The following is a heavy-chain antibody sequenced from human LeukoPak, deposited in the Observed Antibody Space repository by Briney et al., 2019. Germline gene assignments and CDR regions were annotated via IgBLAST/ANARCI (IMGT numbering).Heavy chain of an antibody. CDR2: IYYSGST. V-gene: IGHV4-39*01. J-gene: IGHJ5*02. CDR3: ARRAPRTGTFVADP. CDR1: GGSISSSSYY. Sequence: PSETLSLTCTVSGGSISSSSYYWGWIRQPPGKGLEWIGSIYYSGSTYYNPSLKSRVTISVDTSKNQFSLKLSSVTAADTAVYYCARRAPRTGTFVADPWGQGTLVTVSS. D-gene: IGHD1-7*01.